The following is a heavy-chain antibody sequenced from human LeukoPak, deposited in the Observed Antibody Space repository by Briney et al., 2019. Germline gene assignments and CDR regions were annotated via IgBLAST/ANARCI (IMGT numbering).Heavy chain of an antibody. V-gene: IGHV3-48*03. D-gene: IGHD5-12*01. J-gene: IGHJ4*02. CDR2: ISSSGSTI. CDR1: GFTFSSYE. CDR3: ARDGYSGYDPFTYYFDY. Sequence: GGTLRLSCAASGFTFSSYEMNWVRQAPGKGLEWVSYISSSGSTIYYADSVKGRFTISRDNAKNSLYLQMNSLRAEDTAVYYCARDGYSGYDPFTYYFDYWGQGALVTVSS.